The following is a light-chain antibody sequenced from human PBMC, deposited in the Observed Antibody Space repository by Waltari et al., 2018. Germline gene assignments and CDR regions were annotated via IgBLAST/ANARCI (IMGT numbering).Light chain of an antibody. Sequence: DIQMTQSPSTLSASVGDRVPITCRASQSMSNWLAWYQQKPGTPPKVLIYKASSLESGVPSRFSGSGSGTEFTLTISSLQPDDVATYYCQQYKSYPWTFGQGTKVEI. CDR2: KAS. CDR3: QQYKSYPWT. J-gene: IGKJ1*01. CDR1: QSMSNW. V-gene: IGKV1-5*03.